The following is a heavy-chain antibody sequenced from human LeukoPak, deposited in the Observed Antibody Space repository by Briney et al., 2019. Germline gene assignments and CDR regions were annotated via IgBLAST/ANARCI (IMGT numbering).Heavy chain of an antibody. J-gene: IGHJ6*03. CDR3: AKEKYSSYYYMDF. V-gene: IGHV3-30*18. D-gene: IGHD2/OR15-2a*01. CDR2: IWYGGSNK. CDR1: GFTFSNYG. Sequence: GRSLRLSCVASGFTFSNYGMHWVRQAQGKGLEWVAVIWYGGSNKYYADSVKGRFTISRDNSKNTLYLQMNSLRAEDTAVYYCAKEKYSSYYYMDFWGKGTTVTVSS.